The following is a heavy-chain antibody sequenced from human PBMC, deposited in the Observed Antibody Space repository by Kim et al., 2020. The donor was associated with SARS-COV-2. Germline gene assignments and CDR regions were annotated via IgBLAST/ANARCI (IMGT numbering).Heavy chain of an antibody. CDR1: GFTFRDYY. V-gene: IGHV3-11*04. J-gene: IGHJ3*02. Sequence: GSLRLSCAASGFTFRDYYMTWIRQAPGKGLEWVSYITSSGSSNYYADSVKGRFTISRDNAKNSLYLQMYSLRAEDTAVYYCARALSDALDIWGQGTMVTVSS. CDR2: ITSSGSSN. D-gene: IGHD3-16*02. CDR3: ARALSDALDI.